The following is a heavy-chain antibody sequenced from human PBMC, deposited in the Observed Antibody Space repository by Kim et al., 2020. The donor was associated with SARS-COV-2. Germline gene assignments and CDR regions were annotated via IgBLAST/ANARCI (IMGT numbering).Heavy chain of an antibody. D-gene: IGHD2-15*01. CDR1: GGSISSGGYY. V-gene: IGHV4-31*03. Sequence: SETLSLTCTFSGGSISSGGYYWSWIRQHPGKGLEWIGYIYYSGSTYYNPSLKSRVTISVDTSKNQFSLKLSSVTAADTAVYYCAMGGYCSGGSCPYGMDVWGQGTTVTVSS. CDR3: AMGGYCSGGSCPYGMDV. CDR2: IYYSGST. J-gene: IGHJ6*02.